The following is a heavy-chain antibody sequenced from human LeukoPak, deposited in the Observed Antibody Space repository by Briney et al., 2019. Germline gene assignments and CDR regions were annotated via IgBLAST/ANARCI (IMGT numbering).Heavy chain of an antibody. CDR3: ARRTLGIAAAEPYYFDC. V-gene: IGHV5-51*01. D-gene: IGHD6-13*01. J-gene: IGHJ4*02. CDR2: IYPGDSDT. CDR1: GYSFTSYW. Sequence: GESLKISCKGSGYSFTSYWIGWVRQMPGKGLEWMGIIYPGDSDTRYSPSFQGQVTISADKSISTAYLQWSSLKASDTAMYYCARRTLGIAAAEPYYFDCWGQGTLVTVSS.